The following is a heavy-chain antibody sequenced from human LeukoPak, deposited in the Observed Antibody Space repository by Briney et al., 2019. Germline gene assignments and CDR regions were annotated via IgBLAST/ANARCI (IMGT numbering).Heavy chain of an antibody. CDR2: IYYSGST. V-gene: IGHV4-59*08. J-gene: IGHJ5*02. CDR3: ARQGIAAAGGYNWFDP. CDR1: GGSISNYF. Sequence: SETLSLTCTVSGGSISNYFWSWIRQPPGKGLEWIGYIYYSGSTNYNPSLKSRVTISVDTSKNQFSLKLSSVTAADTAVYYCARQGIAAAGGYNWFDPWGQGTLVTVSS. D-gene: IGHD6-13*01.